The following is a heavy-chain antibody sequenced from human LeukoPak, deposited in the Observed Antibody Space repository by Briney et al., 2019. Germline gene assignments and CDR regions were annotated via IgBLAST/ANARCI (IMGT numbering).Heavy chain of an antibody. J-gene: IGHJ4*02. CDR1: GFTFSSYA. Sequence: PGRSLRLSCAASGFTFSSYAMHWVRQAPGKGLEWVAVIWYDGNNKYYADSVKGRLTISRDTSKNTLYLQMNSLTAEYTSVNYCARSNRFYGSGSYFDYWGQGTLVTVSS. CDR2: IWYDGNNK. V-gene: IGHV3-33*01. CDR3: ARSNRFYGSGSYFDY. D-gene: IGHD3-10*01.